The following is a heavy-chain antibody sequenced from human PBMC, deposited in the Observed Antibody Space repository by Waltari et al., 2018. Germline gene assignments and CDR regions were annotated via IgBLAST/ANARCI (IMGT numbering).Heavy chain of an antibody. CDR2: VDPEDGET. CDR3: ATGSGSYPGYWFDP. V-gene: IGHV1-69-2*01. D-gene: IGHD1-26*01. J-gene: IGHJ5*02. CDR1: GYTFTDYY. Sequence: EVQLVQSGAEVKKPGATVKISCKASGYTFTDYYMHWVPQAPGKGLEWMGRVDPEDGETIYAEKFQGRVTITADTSTDTAYMELSNLRSEDTAVYYCATGSGSYPGYWFDPWGQGTLVTVSS.